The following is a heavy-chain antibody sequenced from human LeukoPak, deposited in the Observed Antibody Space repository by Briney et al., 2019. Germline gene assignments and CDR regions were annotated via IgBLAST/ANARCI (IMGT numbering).Heavy chain of an antibody. D-gene: IGHD6-13*01. J-gene: IGHJ4*02. CDR2: ISYDGSNK. CDR1: GFTFSSYA. Sequence: GGSLRLSCAASGFTFSSYAMHWVRQAPGKGLEWVAVISYDGSNKNYADSVKGRFTISRDNSKNTLYLQMNSLRAEDTAVYYCASGRGIAELFDYWGQGTLVTVSS. CDR3: ASGRGIAELFDY. V-gene: IGHV3-30-3*01.